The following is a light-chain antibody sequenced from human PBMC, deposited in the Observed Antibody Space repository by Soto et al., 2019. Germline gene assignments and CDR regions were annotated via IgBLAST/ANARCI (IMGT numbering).Light chain of an antibody. J-gene: IGKJ1*01. Sequence: DIQMTQSPSTLSASVGDRVTITCRASQSISSWLAWYQQKPGKAPKLLIYKASSLESGVPSRFSGSGSGTKFTLTISSLQPDDFATYYCQQYNSYPWTFGKGTKVKIK. CDR1: QSISSW. CDR3: QQYNSYPWT. CDR2: KAS. V-gene: IGKV1-5*03.